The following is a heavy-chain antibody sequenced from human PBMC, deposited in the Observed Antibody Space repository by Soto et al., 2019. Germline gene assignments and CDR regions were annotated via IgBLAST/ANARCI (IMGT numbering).Heavy chain of an antibody. J-gene: IGHJ4*02. V-gene: IGHV3-7*01. Sequence: EVQLVESGGGXVXXXXXXXXSCAVXGXXXGXXXXXWVRLIXXKGLEWVAYIKPDGSATYYVDSVKGRFTISRDNAKNSLYLQMNSLRVEDTSVYYCARAGYCGPGCYYYFDYWGQGTLVTVSS. CDR1: GXXXGXXX. D-gene: IGHD2-21*02. CDR3: ARAGYCGPGCYYYFDY. CDR2: IKPDGSAT.